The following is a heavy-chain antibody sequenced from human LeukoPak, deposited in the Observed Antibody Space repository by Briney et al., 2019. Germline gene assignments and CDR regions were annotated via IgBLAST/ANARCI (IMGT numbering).Heavy chain of an antibody. CDR1: GYTLTEFP. CDR2: FGPAAADT. J-gene: IGHJ4*02. CDR3: ASGHEGVFDY. V-gene: IGHV1-24*01. Sequence: ASVKVSCKVSGYTLTEFPMHWVRQASGKGLEWMGSFGPAAADTIYTQKFQGRVTMTEDTSTDTAYMELSSLRSEDTAVYFCASGHEGVFDYWGQGTLVTVSS. D-gene: IGHD3-10*01.